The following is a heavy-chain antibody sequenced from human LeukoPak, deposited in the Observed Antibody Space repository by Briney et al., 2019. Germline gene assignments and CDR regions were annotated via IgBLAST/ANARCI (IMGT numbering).Heavy chain of an antibody. CDR2: MNPKSANT. Sequence: ASVKVSCKASGYTFTSYDISWVRQATGQGLEWMGWMNPKSANTGYAQKFQGRVTMTRNTSISTAYMELSSLTSEDTAVYYCARKEYSSPSDYWGQGTLVTVSS. CDR3: ARKEYSSPSDY. V-gene: IGHV1-8*01. CDR1: GYTFTSYD. J-gene: IGHJ4*02. D-gene: IGHD6-13*01.